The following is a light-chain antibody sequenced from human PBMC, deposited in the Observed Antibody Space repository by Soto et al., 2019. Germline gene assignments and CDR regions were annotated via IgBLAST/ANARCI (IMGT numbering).Light chain of an antibody. CDR3: QQRSNRLT. Sequence: EIVLTQSPATLSLSPGERATLSCRASQSVSSYLAWYQQKPGQAPRLLIYEASSRATGIPARFSGSGSGTDFTLTISSLEPEDFAVYYCQQRSNRLTVGGGTKVDSK. CDR1: QSVSSY. CDR2: EAS. V-gene: IGKV3-11*01. J-gene: IGKJ4*01.